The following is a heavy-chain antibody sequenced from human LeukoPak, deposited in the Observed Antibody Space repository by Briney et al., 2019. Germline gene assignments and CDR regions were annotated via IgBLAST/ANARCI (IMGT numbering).Heavy chain of an antibody. D-gene: IGHD4-17*01. V-gene: IGHV3-23*01. CDR2: ISDSGLTT. Sequence: GGSLRLSCAASGFTFRNFGMTWVRQVPGKGLEWVSTISDSGLTTHYADSVKGRFTISRDNSRSTFYLHMSSLRAVDTAIYYCAKDPSTFLTTGWYFDLWGRGTLVTVSS. CDR1: GFTFRNFG. CDR3: AKDPSTFLTTGWYFDL. J-gene: IGHJ2*01.